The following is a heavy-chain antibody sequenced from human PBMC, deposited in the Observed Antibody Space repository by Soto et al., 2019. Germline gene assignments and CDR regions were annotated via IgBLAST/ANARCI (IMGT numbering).Heavy chain of an antibody. J-gene: IGHJ6*02. Sequence: QVHLQQWGAGLLRPSETLSLTCAVYGESLSAYYWTWIRQPPGKGLEWIGEINQSGSTNYNPSLKSRVTTSADTSKNHFSLKVTSVTAADTAVYYCARGTVYVPFLFPCLDVWGQGTTVTVSS. D-gene: IGHD3-10*02. CDR2: INQSGST. V-gene: IGHV4-34*01. CDR3: ARGTVYVPFLFPCLDV. CDR1: GESLSAYY.